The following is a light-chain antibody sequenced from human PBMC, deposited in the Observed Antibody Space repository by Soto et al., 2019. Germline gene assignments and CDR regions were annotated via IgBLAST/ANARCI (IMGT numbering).Light chain of an antibody. CDR3: QQSYSPPPVT. V-gene: IGKV1-39*01. CDR1: HSINRF. J-gene: IGKJ5*01. CDR2: AAS. Sequence: DIQMTQSPSSLSASVGDRVTITCRVSHSINRFLNWYQRKPGKAPKLLIYAASSLQSGVPSRFSGSGSGTDFTLTISSLQPEDFATYYCQQSYSPPPVTFGQGTRLEIK.